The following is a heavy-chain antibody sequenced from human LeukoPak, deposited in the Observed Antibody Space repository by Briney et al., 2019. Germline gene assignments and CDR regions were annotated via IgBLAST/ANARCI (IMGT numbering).Heavy chain of an antibody. J-gene: IGHJ4*02. Sequence: PGGSLRLSCAASGFSFSTFAMSCVREAPGKGLEWVGRIKTKADGATTDYAAPVRGRFTISRDDSKNTLYLQMNSLKTEDTAVYYCTRDQRWLQLTLGYWGQGTLVTVSS. CDR1: GFSFSTFA. V-gene: IGHV3-15*01. CDR3: TRDQRWLQLTLGY. D-gene: IGHD5-24*01. CDR2: IKTKADGATT.